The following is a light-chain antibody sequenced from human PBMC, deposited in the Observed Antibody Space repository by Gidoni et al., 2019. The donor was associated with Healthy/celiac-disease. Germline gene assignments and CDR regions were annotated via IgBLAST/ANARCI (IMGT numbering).Light chain of an antibody. J-gene: IGKJ2*01. CDR2: AAS. CDR3: QQSYSTLYT. V-gene: IGKV1-39*01. CDR1: QIISSY. Sequence: DIQMTQSPSSLSASVGDRVTITCRASQIISSYLNWYQQKPGNAPKLLIYAASSLQSGVPSRFSGSGSVTDFTLTISSLQPEDFATYYCQQSYSTLYTFGQGTKLEIK.